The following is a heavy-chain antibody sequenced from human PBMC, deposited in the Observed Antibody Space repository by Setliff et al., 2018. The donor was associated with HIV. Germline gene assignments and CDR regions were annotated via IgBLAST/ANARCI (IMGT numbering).Heavy chain of an antibody. CDR3: ARDQVANYYGSGIDY. CDR1: GGTFSSYA. J-gene: IGHJ4*02. D-gene: IGHD3-10*01. V-gene: IGHV3-23*01. CDR2: ISGSGGST. Sequence: SCKASGGTFSSYAMSWVRQAPGKGLEWVSAISGSGGSTYYADSVKGRFTISRDNSKNTLYLQMNSLRAEDTAVYYCARDQVANYYGSGIDYWGQGTLVTVSS.